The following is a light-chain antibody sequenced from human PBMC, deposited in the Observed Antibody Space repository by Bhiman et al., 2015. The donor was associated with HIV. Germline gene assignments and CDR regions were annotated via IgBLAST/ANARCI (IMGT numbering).Light chain of an antibody. CDR2: GNN. J-gene: IGLJ1*01. CDR1: SSNIGAGYD. CDR3: SSYTSTTTHV. Sequence: QSVLTQPPSVSGAPGQRVTISCTGSSSNIGAGYDVHWYQHLPGTAPKLLIYGNNIRPSGVPDRFSGSKSGTSASLAISGLQAEDEADYYCSSYTSTTTHVFGTGTKVTVL. V-gene: IGLV1-40*01.